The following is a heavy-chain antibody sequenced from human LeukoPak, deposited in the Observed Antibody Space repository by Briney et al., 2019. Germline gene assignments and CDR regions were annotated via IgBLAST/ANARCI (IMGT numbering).Heavy chain of an antibody. V-gene: IGHV4-34*01. CDR1: GGXFSGYY. Sequence: PSETLSLTCAVYGGXFSGYYCSWIRQPPGKGQEWIGEINHSGSSNYNPSLKSRVTISLDTSKNQFSLKVNSVTAADTAVYYCARETTPNSFAPWGQGTLVTVSS. D-gene: IGHD4-11*01. CDR2: INHSGSS. J-gene: IGHJ5*02. CDR3: ARETTPNSFAP.